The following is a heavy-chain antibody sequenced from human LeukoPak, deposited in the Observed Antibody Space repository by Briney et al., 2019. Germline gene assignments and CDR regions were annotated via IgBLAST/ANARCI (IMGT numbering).Heavy chain of an antibody. D-gene: IGHD3-22*01. V-gene: IGHV3-48*01. Sequence: GGSLRLSCAASGFTFSSYSMNWVRQAPGKGLEWVSYISSSSTIYYADSVKGRFTISRDNAKNSLYLQMNSLRAEDTAVYYCARWAPYYDSSGYYYYYGMDVWGQGTTVTVSS. CDR1: GFTFSSYS. CDR3: ARWAPYYDSSGYYYYYGMDV. J-gene: IGHJ6*02. CDR2: ISSSSTI.